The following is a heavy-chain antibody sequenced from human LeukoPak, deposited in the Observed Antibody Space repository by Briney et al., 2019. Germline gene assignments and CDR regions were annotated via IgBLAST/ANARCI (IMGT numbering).Heavy chain of an antibody. CDR3: ARDLYSGSVDY. V-gene: IGHV3-74*01. Sequence: GGSLRLSCAASGFTFTTYWMHWVRQSPGKGLVWVSHISTDGSSTGYADSVKGRFTISRDNAKNTVYLQMNSLRAEDTAVYYCARDLYSGSVDYWGQGTLVTVSS. D-gene: IGHD6-6*01. CDR1: GFTFTTYW. CDR2: ISTDGSST. J-gene: IGHJ4*02.